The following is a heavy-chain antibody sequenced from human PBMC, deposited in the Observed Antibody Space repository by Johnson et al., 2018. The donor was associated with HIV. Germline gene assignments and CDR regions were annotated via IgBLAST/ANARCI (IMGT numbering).Heavy chain of an antibody. V-gene: IGHV3-23*04. CDR1: GFTVSTKY. Sequence: VQLVESGGGLIQPGGSLRLSCAVSGFTVSTKYMTWVRQAPGKGLEWVSAISGSGGSTYYADSVKGRFTISRDNSKNTLYLQMNSLRAEDTAVYYCAKDARTRWELEPDAFDIWGQGTMVTVSS. J-gene: IGHJ3*02. D-gene: IGHD1-26*01. CDR3: AKDARTRWELEPDAFDI. CDR2: ISGSGGST.